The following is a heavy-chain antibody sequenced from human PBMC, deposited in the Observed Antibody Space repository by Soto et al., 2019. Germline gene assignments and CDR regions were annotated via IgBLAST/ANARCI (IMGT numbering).Heavy chain of an antibody. CDR1: GGSISSYY. J-gene: IGHJ6*02. Sequence: SETLSLTCTVSGGSISSYYWSWIRQPAGKGLEWIGRIYTSGSTNYNPSLKSRVTMSVDTSKNQFSLKLSSVTAADTGVYYCARDLEEYSSSWRTYYYYYYGMDVWGQGTTVTVSS. D-gene: IGHD6-13*01. V-gene: IGHV4-4*07. CDR3: ARDLEEYSSSWRTYYYYYYGMDV. CDR2: IYTSGST.